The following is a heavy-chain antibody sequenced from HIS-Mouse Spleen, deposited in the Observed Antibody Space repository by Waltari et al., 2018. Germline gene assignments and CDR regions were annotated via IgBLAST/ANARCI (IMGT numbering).Heavy chain of an antibody. CDR3: ARGLVAAGIFDY. Sequence: QVQLQESGPGLVKPSETLSLTCTVSGGSISSYYWSWIRQPPGKGLEWIGYIYYSGNTNYNPSLKSRITISVDTSKNQFSLKLSSVTAADTAVYYCARGLVAAGIFDYWGQGTLVTVSS. CDR1: GGSISSYY. CDR2: IYYSGNT. J-gene: IGHJ4*02. V-gene: IGHV4-59*01. D-gene: IGHD1-26*01.